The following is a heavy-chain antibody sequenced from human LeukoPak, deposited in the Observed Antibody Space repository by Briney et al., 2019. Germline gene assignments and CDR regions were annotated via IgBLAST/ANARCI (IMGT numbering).Heavy chain of an antibody. CDR1: GYSFTSYW. CDR3: ARSNQLQHGMDV. V-gene: IGHV5-51*01. J-gene: IGHJ6*02. D-gene: IGHD1-1*01. CDR2: IYPGDSDS. Sequence: GESLKISCKGSGYSFTSYWIGWGRQVPGKGLEWMGIIYPGDSDSRYSPSFQGQVTISADKSISTPYLQWSSLKASATAMYYCARSNQLQHGMDVWGQGTTVTVSS.